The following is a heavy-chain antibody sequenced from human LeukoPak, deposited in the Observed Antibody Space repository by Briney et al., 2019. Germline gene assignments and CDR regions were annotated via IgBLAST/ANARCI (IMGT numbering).Heavy chain of an antibody. CDR3: ARDRSNYHY. V-gene: IGHV3-53*01. Sequence: PGGSLRLSCAASGFTVSSSYLSWVRQAPGKGLEWVSVIYSGGSTYYADSVKGRFTISRDNSKNALYLQMNSLRAEDTAVYYCARDRSNYHYWGQGTLVTVSS. D-gene: IGHD4-11*01. CDR2: IYSGGST. CDR1: GFTVSSSY. J-gene: IGHJ4*02.